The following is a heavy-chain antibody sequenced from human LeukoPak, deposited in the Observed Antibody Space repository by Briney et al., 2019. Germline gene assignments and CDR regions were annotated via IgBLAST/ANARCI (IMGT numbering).Heavy chain of an antibody. D-gene: IGHD5-24*01. CDR3: AIINHPDGRVY. V-gene: IGHV5-51*01. CDR2: IYAGNSDA. CDR1: GYPFTTSW. Sequence: GESLRISCQGFGYPFTTSWIGWVRQLPGKGLEWAAIIYAGNSDAKYSPSFQGQVSISTDRSISTAYLHWSSLKASDTAIYYCAIINHPDGRVYWGQGTLVTVSS. J-gene: IGHJ4*02.